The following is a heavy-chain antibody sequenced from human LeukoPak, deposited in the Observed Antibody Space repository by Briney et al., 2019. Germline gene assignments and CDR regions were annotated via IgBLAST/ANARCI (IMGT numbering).Heavy chain of an antibody. J-gene: IGHJ3*02. Sequence: GGSLRLSCAASGFTFSSYSMNWVRQAPGKGLEWVSSISSSSSYIYYAGSVKGRFTISRDNAKNSLYLQMNSLRAEDTAVYYCARDYRGGYDAFDIWGQGTMVTVSS. CDR3: ARDYRGGYDAFDI. D-gene: IGHD3-3*01. CDR2: ISSSSSYI. CDR1: GFTFSSYS. V-gene: IGHV3-21*01.